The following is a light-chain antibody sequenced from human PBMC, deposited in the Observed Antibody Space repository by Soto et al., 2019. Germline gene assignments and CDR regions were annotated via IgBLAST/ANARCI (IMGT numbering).Light chain of an antibody. J-gene: IGKJ2*01. CDR1: QSGSSSY. Sequence: EIVLTQSPGTLSLSPGERATLLCRASQSGSSSYLAWYQQKPGQAPRLLIYGASSRATGIPDRFSGSGSGTDFTLTISRLEPEDFPVYFCQQYGSSPFTFGQWTKVEIK. CDR2: GAS. V-gene: IGKV3-20*01. CDR3: QQYGSSPFT.